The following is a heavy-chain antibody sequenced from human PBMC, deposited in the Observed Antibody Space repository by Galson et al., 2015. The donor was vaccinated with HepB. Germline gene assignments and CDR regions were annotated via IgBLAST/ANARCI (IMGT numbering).Heavy chain of an antibody. Sequence: SLRLSCAASGFTFSSYAMSWVRQAPGKGLEWVSAISGSGGSTYYADSVKGRFTISRDNSKNTLYLQMNSLRAEDTAVYYCAKDGAVVVPAAIPGYFQHWGQGTLVTVSS. CDR1: GFTFSSYA. D-gene: IGHD2-2*02. V-gene: IGHV3-23*01. J-gene: IGHJ1*01. CDR2: ISGSGGST. CDR3: AKDGAVVVPAAIPGYFQH.